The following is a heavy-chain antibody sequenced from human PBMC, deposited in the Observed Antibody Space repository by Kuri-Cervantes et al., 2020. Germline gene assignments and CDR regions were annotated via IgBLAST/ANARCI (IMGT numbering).Heavy chain of an antibody. CDR3: ARAEPRTTAHFDY. CDR1: GGSFSGYY. V-gene: IGHV4-34*01. CDR2: INHSGST. D-gene: IGHD1-1*01. Sequence: SQTLSLTCAVYGGSFSGYYWSWIRQPPGKGLEWIGEINHSGSTNYNPSLKSRVTISVDTSKNQFSLKLSSVTAADTAVYYCARAEPRTTAHFDYWGQGTLVTVSS. J-gene: IGHJ4*02.